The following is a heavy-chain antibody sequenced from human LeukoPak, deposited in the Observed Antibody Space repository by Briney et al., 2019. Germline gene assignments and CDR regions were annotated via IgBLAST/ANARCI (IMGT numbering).Heavy chain of an antibody. CDR3: AELGITMIGGV. Sequence: GGPLRLSCAASGFTFSDYYMSWIRQAPGKGLEWVLYISSSGSIIYYADSVKGRFTISRDNDKNSLYLQMTSLRAEDTAVYYCAELGITMIGGVWGKGTTVTISS. J-gene: IGHJ6*04. CDR1: GFTFSDYY. D-gene: IGHD3-10*02. CDR2: ISSSGSII. V-gene: IGHV3-11*04.